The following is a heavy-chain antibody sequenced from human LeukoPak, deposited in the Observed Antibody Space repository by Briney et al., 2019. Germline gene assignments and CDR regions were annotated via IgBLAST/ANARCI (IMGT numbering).Heavy chain of an antibody. V-gene: IGHV3-33*01. D-gene: IGHD3-10*01. CDR2: IWYDGSNK. CDR1: GFTFSSYG. Sequence: LSGRSLRLSCAASGFTFSSYGMHWVRRAPGKGLEWVALIWYDGSNKYYADSVKGRFTISRDNSKNTLYLQMNSLRAEDTAVYYCARDGPRSSYGSGSYYSMWYFDYWGQGTLVTVSS. J-gene: IGHJ4*02. CDR3: ARDGPRSSYGSGSYYSMWYFDY.